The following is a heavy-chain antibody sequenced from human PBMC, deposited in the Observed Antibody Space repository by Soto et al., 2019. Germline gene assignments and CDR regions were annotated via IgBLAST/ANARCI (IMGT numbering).Heavy chain of an antibody. D-gene: IGHD3-10*01. Sequence: LEWMGIIYPGDSDTRYSPSFQGQVTISADKSISTAYLQWSSLKASDTAMYYCARHGWFGDGHYYGMDVWGQGTTVTVSS. CDR2: IYPGDSDT. CDR3: ARHGWFGDGHYYGMDV. J-gene: IGHJ6*02. V-gene: IGHV5-51*01.